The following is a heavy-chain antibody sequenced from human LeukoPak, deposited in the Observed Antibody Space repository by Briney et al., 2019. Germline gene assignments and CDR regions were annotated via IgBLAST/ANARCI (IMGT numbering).Heavy chain of an antibody. CDR3: ARGGTYPFDY. J-gene: IGHJ4*02. Sequence: GGSLRLSCAASGFSFSDYWMHWVRQAPGKGLEWVSVIYSGGSTYYADSVKGRFTISRDNSKNTLYLQMNSLRAEDTAVYYCARGGTYPFDYWGQGTLVTVSS. CDR2: IYSGGST. D-gene: IGHD2-2*01. V-gene: IGHV3-53*01. CDR1: GFSFSDYW.